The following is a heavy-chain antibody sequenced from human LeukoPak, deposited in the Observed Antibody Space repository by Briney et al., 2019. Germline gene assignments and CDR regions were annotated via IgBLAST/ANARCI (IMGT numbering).Heavy chain of an antibody. Sequence: PSETLSLTCTVSGGSISSYYWSWIRQPAGKGLEWIGRIYTSGSTNYNPSLKSRVTMSVDTSKNQFSLKLSSVTAADTAVYYCARDGDIVATIIYFDLWGRGTLVTVSS. D-gene: IGHD5-12*01. V-gene: IGHV4-4*07. CDR1: GGSISSYY. CDR2: IYTSGST. CDR3: ARDGDIVATIIYFDL. J-gene: IGHJ2*01.